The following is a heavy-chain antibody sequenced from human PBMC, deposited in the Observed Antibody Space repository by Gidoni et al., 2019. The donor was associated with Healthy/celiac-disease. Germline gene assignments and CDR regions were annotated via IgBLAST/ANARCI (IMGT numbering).Heavy chain of an antibody. D-gene: IGHD6-13*01. CDR3: ARMFSSSPDYFDY. Sequence: QLQLQESGPGLVKPSETLSLTCTVSGGSISSSSSYWGWIRQPPGKGLEWIGSIYYSGSTYYNPSLKSRVTISVDTSKNQFSLKLSSVTAADTAVYYCARMFSSSPDYFDYWGQGTLVTVSS. CDR2: IYYSGST. V-gene: IGHV4-39*01. J-gene: IGHJ4*02. CDR1: GGSISSSSSY.